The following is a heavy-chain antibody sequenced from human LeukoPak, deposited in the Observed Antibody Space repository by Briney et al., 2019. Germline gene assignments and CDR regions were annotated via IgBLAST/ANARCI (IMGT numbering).Heavy chain of an antibody. CDR2: INPSGGST. J-gene: IGHJ3*02. CDR1: GYTFTSYY. Sequence: ASVKVSCKASGYTFTSYYMHWVRQAPGQGLEWMGIINPSGGSTSYAQKFQGRVTMIRDTSTSTVYMELSSLRSEDTAVYYCARERASWEMATIPDAFDIWGQGTMVTVSS. D-gene: IGHD5-24*01. CDR3: ARERASWEMATIPDAFDI. V-gene: IGHV1-46*03.